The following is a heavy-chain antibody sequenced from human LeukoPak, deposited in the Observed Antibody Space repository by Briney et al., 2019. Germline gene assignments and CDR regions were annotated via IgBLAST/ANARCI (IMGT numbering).Heavy chain of an antibody. CDR1: GGSFSGYY. V-gene: IGHV4-34*01. Sequence: SETLSLTCAVYGGSFSGYYWSWIRQPPGKGLEWIGEINHSGSTNYNPSLKSRVTISVDTSKNQFSLKLSSVTAADTAVYYCARVSIAAADDWFDPWGQGTLVTVSS. CDR3: ARVSIAAADDWFDP. D-gene: IGHD6-13*01. J-gene: IGHJ5*02. CDR2: INHSGST.